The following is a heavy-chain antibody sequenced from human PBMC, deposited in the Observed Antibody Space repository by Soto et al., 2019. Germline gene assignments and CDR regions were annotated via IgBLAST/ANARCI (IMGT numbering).Heavy chain of an antibody. CDR2: ISGSGGST. Sequence: EVQLLESGGGLVQPGGSLRLSCAASGFTFSSYAMSWVRQAPGKGLEWVSAISGSGGSTYYADSVKGRFTISRDNSKNTLYLPMNSLRAEDTAVYYCAKERPQSYYDFWSGSMDVWGKGTTVTVSS. J-gene: IGHJ6*03. V-gene: IGHV3-23*01. CDR3: AKERPQSYYDFWSGSMDV. CDR1: GFTFSSYA. D-gene: IGHD3-3*01.